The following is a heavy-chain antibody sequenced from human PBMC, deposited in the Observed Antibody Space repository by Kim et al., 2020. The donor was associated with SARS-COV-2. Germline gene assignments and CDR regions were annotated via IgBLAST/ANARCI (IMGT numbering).Heavy chain of an antibody. Sequence: SETLSLTCTVSGGSISSGGYYWSWIRQHPGKGLEWIGYIYYSGSTYYNPSLKSRVTISVDTSKNQFSLKLSSVTAADTAVYYCARVCSSTSCYAWNFDYWGQGTLVTVSS. J-gene: IGHJ4*02. CDR3: ARVCSSTSCYAWNFDY. V-gene: IGHV4-31*03. D-gene: IGHD2-2*01. CDR1: GGSISSGGYY. CDR2: IYYSGST.